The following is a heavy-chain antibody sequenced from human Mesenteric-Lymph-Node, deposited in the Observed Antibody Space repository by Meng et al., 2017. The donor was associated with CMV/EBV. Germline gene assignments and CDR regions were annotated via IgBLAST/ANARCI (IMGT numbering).Heavy chain of an antibody. Sequence: GGSLRLSCAASRFTFSSFAMSWVRQAPGKGLEWVSTISGSGSFTHYADSVKGRFTISRDNSMNTLYLQMNSLRAEDTAVYYCVKDLSDIVLVPAALGRRRALGSHFDYWGQGTLVTVSS. D-gene: IGHD2-2*01. V-gene: IGHV3-23*01. CDR3: VKDLSDIVLVPAALGRRRALGSHFDY. J-gene: IGHJ4*02. CDR1: RFTFSSFA. CDR2: ISGSGSFT.